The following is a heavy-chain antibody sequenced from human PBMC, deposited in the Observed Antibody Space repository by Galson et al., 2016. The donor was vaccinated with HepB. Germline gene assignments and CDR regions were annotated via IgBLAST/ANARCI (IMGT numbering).Heavy chain of an antibody. V-gene: IGHV3-9*01. CDR3: AKATSRSWAGALDI. CDR2: ISWNNGSI. CDR1: GFTFDDYA. D-gene: IGHD6-13*01. J-gene: IGHJ3*02. Sequence: SLRLSCAASGFTFDDYAMHWVRQAPGKGLEWVSGISWNNGSIDYADSVKGRFTISRDKAKNSLSLQMNSLRGEDTAFYYCAKATSRSWAGALDIWGQGTMATVSS.